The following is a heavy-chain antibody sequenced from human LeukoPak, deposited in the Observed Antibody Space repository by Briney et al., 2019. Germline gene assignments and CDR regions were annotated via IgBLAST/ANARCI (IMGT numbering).Heavy chain of an antibody. CDR3: ARGAYTYVY. Sequence: PGGSLKLSCAASGFTFSSYWMSWVRRAPGKGLEWVANMNQDGSEKYYVDSVKGRFTISRDNAKNSLYLQMNSLRAGDTAAYYCARGAYTYVYWGQGTLVTVSS. CDR2: MNQDGSEK. J-gene: IGHJ4*02. V-gene: IGHV3-7*05. CDR1: GFTFSSYW. D-gene: IGHD5-18*01.